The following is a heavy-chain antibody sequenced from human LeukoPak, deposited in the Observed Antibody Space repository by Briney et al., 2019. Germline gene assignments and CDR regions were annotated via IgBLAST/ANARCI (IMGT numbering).Heavy chain of an antibody. V-gene: IGHV1-69*05. Sequence: SVKVSCKASGGTFSSYAISWVRQAPGQGLEWMGRIIPIFGTANYAQKFQGRVTITTDESTSTAYMELSSLRSEDTAVYYCARDRAEVWSGIAVAGTRLLDYWGQGTLVTVSS. D-gene: IGHD6-19*01. CDR2: IIPIFGTA. CDR3: ARDRAEVWSGIAVAGTRLLDY. CDR1: GGTFSSYA. J-gene: IGHJ4*02.